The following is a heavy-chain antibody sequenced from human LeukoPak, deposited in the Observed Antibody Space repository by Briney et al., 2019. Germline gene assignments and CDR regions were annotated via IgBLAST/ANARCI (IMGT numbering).Heavy chain of an antibody. J-gene: IGHJ4*02. CDR2: ISSSSSYI. CDR1: GFTSSSYS. D-gene: IGHD6-19*01. CDR3: AAGVAVAGTFY. Sequence: GGSLPPSVPSSGFTSSSYSLNGVRQPPGKGRAWVSSISSSSSYIYYADSVKGRFTISRDNAKNSLYLQMNSLRAEDTAVYYCAAGVAVAGTFYWGQGTLVTVSS. V-gene: IGHV3-21*01.